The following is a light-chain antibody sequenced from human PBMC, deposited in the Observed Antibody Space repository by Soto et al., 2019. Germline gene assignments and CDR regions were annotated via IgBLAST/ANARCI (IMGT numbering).Light chain of an antibody. J-gene: IGKJ5*01. Sequence: EIVLTQSPGTLSLSPGARAPLSCRASQSVSSLFLAWSQQQPGQAPTLLIYDASTRATGVPDRFSGSGFGTDFTLTISRLDPEDFAVYYCQQSDSSVTFGQGTRLEIK. CDR2: DAS. V-gene: IGKV3-20*01. CDR3: QQSDSSVT. CDR1: QSVSSLF.